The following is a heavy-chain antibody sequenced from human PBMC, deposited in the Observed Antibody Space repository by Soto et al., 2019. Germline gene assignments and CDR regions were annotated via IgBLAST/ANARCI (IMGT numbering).Heavy chain of an antibody. CDR1: GFTFSNYG. V-gene: IGHV3-30-3*01. Sequence: GGSLRLSCAASGFTFSNYGMLWVRQAPGEGLQWVTAISNDGNDKKYADSVKGRFTISRDNSKNTLYLEMNGLRIDDTAVYYCSRVPAYGGLNWNFDLWGRGLLVTVSS. CDR3: SRVPAYGGLNWNFDL. J-gene: IGHJ2*01. CDR2: ISNDGNDK. D-gene: IGHD4-17*01.